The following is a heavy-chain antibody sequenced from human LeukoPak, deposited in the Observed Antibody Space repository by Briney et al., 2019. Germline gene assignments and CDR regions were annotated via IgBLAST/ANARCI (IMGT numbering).Heavy chain of an antibody. CDR1: GYRFTNYW. V-gene: IGHV5-51*01. D-gene: IGHD4-17*01. CDR2: IYPGDSET. CDR3: ARPDYGDYYAFDI. Sequence: PGESLKISCKGSGYRFTNYWIGWVRQMPGKGLEWMGIIYPGDSETRYSPSFQGQVTISADKSISTAYLQWSSLKASDTAMYYCARPDYGDYYAFDIWGQGTMVTVSS. J-gene: IGHJ3*02.